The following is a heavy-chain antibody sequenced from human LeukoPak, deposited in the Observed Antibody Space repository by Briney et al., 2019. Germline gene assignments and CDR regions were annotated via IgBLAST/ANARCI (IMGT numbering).Heavy chain of an antibody. CDR3: ARGTPADY. J-gene: IGHJ4*02. Sequence: GESLKIFRKGSGYSLPNHWLGWVPQRPGKGLEWMGIIYPADSDTTYSPSFQGQVTISADKSISTAYLQWSSLKASDTAMYYCARGTPADYWGQGTQVTVSS. CDR2: IYPADSDT. V-gene: IGHV5-51*01. CDR1: GYSLPNHW.